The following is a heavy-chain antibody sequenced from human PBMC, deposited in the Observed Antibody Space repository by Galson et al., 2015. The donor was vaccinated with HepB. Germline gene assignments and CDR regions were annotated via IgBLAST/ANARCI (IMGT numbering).Heavy chain of an antibody. Sequence: SVKVSCKASGYTFTSYGINWVRQATGQGLEWMGWMNPNSGNTGYALKFQGRVTMTRNTSISTAYMELSSLRSEDTAVYYCARGHDSGYDPYYFDYWGQGTLVTVSS. CDR2: MNPNSGNT. V-gene: IGHV1-8*02. CDR1: GYTFTSYG. J-gene: IGHJ4*02. CDR3: ARGHDSGYDPYYFDY. D-gene: IGHD5-12*01.